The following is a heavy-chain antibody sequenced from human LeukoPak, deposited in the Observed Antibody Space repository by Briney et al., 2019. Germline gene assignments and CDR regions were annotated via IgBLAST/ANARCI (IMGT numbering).Heavy chain of an antibody. J-gene: IGHJ4*02. CDR3: ARKGGLGTYGFFDY. CDR2: IIPILGEP. CDR1: VCTVSSYT. Sequence: SVTVSCTASVCTVSSYTIGWVRQAPGQGLEWMGRIIPILGEPDYAQKFQGRITITADMSTSTDYMELSSPRSEDTAVYYCARKGGLGTYGFFDYWGQGTLVTVSS. D-gene: IGHD3-10*01. V-gene: IGHV1-69*02.